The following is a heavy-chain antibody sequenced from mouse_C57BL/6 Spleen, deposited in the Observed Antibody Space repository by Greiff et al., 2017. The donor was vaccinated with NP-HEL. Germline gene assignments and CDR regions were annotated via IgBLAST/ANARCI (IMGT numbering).Heavy chain of an antibody. V-gene: IGHV1-55*01. CDR1: GYTFTSYW. CDR2: IYPGSGST. D-gene: IGHD1-1*01. J-gene: IGHJ3*01. CDR3: ARVYYYGSSHFAY. Sequence: VQLQQSGAELVKPGASVKMSCKASGYTFTSYWITWVKQRPGQGLEWIGDIYPGSGSTNYNEKFKSKATLTVDTSSSTAYMQLSSLTSEDSAVYYCARVYYYGSSHFAYWGQGTLVTVSA.